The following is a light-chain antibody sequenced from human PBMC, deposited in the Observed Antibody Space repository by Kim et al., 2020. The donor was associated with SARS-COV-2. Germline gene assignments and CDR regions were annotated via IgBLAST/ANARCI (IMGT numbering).Light chain of an antibody. CDR1: QDISNY. Sequence: ASVGDRVTITCRASQDISNYLAWFQLKLGKAPKLLIYAASALQPGVPSRFSGSGSGTDFTLTVTSLQPEDVATYYCQKCDSAPWTFGQGTKVDIK. CDR3: QKCDSAPWT. CDR2: AAS. V-gene: IGKV1-27*01. J-gene: IGKJ1*01.